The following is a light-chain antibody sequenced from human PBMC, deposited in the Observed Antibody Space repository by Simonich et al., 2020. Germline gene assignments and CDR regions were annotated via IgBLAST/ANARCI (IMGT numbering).Light chain of an antibody. J-gene: IGKJ1*01. CDR1: QGISSW. CDR2: AAS. Sequence: DIQMTQSPSSVSASVGNRVTITCRAWQGISSWLAWYQHKPGKAPKLLIYAASSLQSGVPSRFSGSGSGTDFTLTISSLQPEDFATYYCQQANSFPWTFGQGTKVEIK. V-gene: IGKV1-12*01. CDR3: QQANSFPWT.